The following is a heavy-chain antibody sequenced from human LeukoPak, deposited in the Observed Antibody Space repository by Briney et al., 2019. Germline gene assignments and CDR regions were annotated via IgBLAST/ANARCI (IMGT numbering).Heavy chain of an antibody. D-gene: IGHD3-22*01. Sequence: ASVKVSCKASGYTFTSYGISWVRQAPGQGLEWMGWISAYNGNTSYAQKLQGRVTMTTDTSTSTAYMELRSLRSDDTAVYYCARLVSPLAYYYDSSGYLTDYWGQGTLVTVSS. CDR3: ARLVSPLAYYYDSSGYLTDY. J-gene: IGHJ4*02. V-gene: IGHV1-18*01. CDR2: ISAYNGNT. CDR1: GYTFTSYG.